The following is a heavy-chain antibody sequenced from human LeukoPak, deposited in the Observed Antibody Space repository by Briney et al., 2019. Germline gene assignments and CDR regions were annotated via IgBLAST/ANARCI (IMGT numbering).Heavy chain of an antibody. CDR1: GYAFTDYY. D-gene: IGHD3-10*01. CDR3: ARESLVRLTSGFDI. Sequence: ASVRVSCKASGYAFTDYYMHWVRQAPGQGLEWMGWISPNSGGTNYAQKFRGRVTMNRDTSISTAYMELSRLRSDDTAIYYCARESLVRLTSGFDIWGQGTMVTVSS. V-gene: IGHV1-2*02. J-gene: IGHJ3*02. CDR2: ISPNSGGT.